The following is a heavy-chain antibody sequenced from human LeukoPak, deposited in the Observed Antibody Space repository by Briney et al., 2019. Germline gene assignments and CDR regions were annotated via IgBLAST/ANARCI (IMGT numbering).Heavy chain of an antibody. V-gene: IGHV3-21*01. J-gene: IGHJ4*02. D-gene: IGHD3-16*02. CDR1: GFPFSSYS. Sequence: GGSLRLSCAASGFPFSSYSMNWVRQAPGKGLEWVSSISSSSSYIYYDYSVKGRFTISRDNAKNSLYLQMNSLRAEDRAVYYCAREHHGYVWGSYRYFSLFDYWGQGTLVTVSS. CDR2: ISSSSSYI. CDR3: AREHHGYVWGSYRYFSLFDY.